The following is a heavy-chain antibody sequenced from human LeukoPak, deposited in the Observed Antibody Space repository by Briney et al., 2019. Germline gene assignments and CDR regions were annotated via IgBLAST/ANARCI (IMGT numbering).Heavy chain of an antibody. CDR1: GGSISNYY. V-gene: IGHV4-59*12. CDR2: IYYSGST. J-gene: IGHJ6*02. Sequence: PSETLSLTCTVSGGSISNYYWSWIRQPPGKGLEWIGYIYYSGSTYYNPSLKSRVTISVDRSKNQFSLKLSSVTAADTAVYYCARRAEDGMDVWGQGTTVTVSS. CDR3: ARRAEDGMDV.